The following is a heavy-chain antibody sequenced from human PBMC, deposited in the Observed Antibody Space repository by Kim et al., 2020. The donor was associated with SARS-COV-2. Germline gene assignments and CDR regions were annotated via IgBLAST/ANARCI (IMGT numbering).Heavy chain of an antibody. CDR2: ISYDGSNK. CDR3: VKEKSGEFSRIFDS. Sequence: GRSLRLSCAASGFTFSAYGMHWVRQAPGKGLEWVAVISYDGSNKFYADSVQGRFTISRDKAKKTVYLQMNSLRDEDTAVYYCVKEKSGEFSRIFDSWGQG. D-gene: IGHD3-10*01. CDR1: GFTFSAYG. J-gene: IGHJ4*02. V-gene: IGHV3-30*18.